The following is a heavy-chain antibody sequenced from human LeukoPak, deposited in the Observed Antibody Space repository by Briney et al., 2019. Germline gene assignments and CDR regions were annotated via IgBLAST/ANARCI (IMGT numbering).Heavy chain of an antibody. CDR2: LFDDGST. J-gene: IGHJ5*02. CDR1: GFTVSNNY. CDR3: ARDHPGFDP. Sequence: GGSLRLSCAASGFTVSNNYMSWVRQAPGKGLEWVSVLFDDGSTYYADSVKGRFTISRDNSKNTLFLQMHSLRAEDTAVYYCARDHPGFDPWGQGTLVTVSS. V-gene: IGHV3-66*01.